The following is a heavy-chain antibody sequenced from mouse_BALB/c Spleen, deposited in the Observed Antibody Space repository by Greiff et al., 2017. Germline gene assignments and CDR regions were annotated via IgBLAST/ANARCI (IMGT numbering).Heavy chain of an antibody. CDR3: TSRRYFAY. D-gene: IGHD2-14*01. Sequence: VQLQESGAELVRPGASVTLSCKASGYTFTDYEMHWVKQTPVHGLEWIGAIDPETGGTAYNQKFKGKATLTADKSSSTAYMELRSLTSEDSAVYYCTSRRYFAYWGQGTLVTVSA. CDR1: GYTFTDYE. J-gene: IGHJ3*01. CDR2: IDPETGGT. V-gene: IGHV1-15*01.